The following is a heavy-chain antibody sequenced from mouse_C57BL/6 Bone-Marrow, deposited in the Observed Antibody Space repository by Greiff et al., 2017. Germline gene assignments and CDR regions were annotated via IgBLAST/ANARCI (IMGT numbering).Heavy chain of an antibody. CDR3: ARDGEFAY. CDR1: GYTFTDYN. CDR2: INPNNGGT. D-gene: IGHD2-3*01. V-gene: IGHV1-18*01. Sequence: EVKLMESGPELVKPGASVKIPCKASGYTFTDYNMDWVKQSHGKSLEWIGDINPNNGGTIYNQKFKGKATLTVDKTSSTAYMGLRSLTSEDSAVYYCARDGEFAYWGQGTLLTVSA. J-gene: IGHJ3*01.